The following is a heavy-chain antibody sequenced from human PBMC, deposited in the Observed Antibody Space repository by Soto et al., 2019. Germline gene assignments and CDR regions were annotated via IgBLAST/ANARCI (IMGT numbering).Heavy chain of an antibody. D-gene: IGHD3-22*01. CDR3: SNRAYDTNGYYRFDP. Sequence: QVQLQQWGAGLLKPSETLSLTCAVYGGSFSGHSWTWIRQSPGKGLEWIGDINHSGRVNYSPSLKSRVTISLDTYKNQFSLTPSAVTAADTAMYSCSNRAYDTNGYYRFDPWGQGTLVTVSS. J-gene: IGHJ5*01. V-gene: IGHV4-34*01. CDR2: INHSGRV. CDR1: GGSFSGHS.